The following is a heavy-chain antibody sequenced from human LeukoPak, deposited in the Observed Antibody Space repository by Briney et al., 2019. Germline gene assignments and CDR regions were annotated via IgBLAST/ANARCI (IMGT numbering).Heavy chain of an antibody. V-gene: IGHV4-4*02. D-gene: IGHD6-13*01. CDR2: IYHSGST. Sequence: SETLSLTCAVSGGSISSSNWWSWVRQPPGKGLEWIGEIYHSGSTNYNPSLKSRDTISVDTSKNQFSLKLSSATAADTAVYYCATIAAAGGFDYWGQGTLVTVSS. CDR3: ATIAAAGGFDY. CDR1: GGSISSSNW. J-gene: IGHJ4*02.